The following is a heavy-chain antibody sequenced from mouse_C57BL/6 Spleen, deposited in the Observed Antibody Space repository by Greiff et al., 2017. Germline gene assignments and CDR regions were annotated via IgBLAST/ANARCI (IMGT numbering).Heavy chain of an antibody. CDR3: ARSLYPYYAMDY. J-gene: IGHJ4*01. CDR2: IYPGDGDT. D-gene: IGHD2-3*01. CDR1: GYAFSSYW. Sequence: VQLQQSGAELVKPGASVKISCKASGYAFSSYWMNWVKQRPGKGLEWIGQIYPGDGDTNYNGKFKGKATLTADKSSSTAYMQLSSLTSEDSAVYFCARSLYPYYAMDYWGQGTSVTVSS. V-gene: IGHV1-80*01.